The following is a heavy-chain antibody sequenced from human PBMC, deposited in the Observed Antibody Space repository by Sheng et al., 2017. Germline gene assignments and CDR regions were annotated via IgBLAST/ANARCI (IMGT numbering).Heavy chain of an antibody. CDR1: GGTFSSYA. CDR2: IIPIFGTA. V-gene: IGHV1-69*05. D-gene: IGHD2-21*01. J-gene: IGHJ6*03. CDR3: ASQTEAYCGGDCYPTNYYYYYYMDV. Sequence: QVQLVQSGAEVKKPGSSVKVSCKASGGTFSSYAISWVRQAPGQGLEWMGGIIPIFGTANYAQKFQGRVTITTDESTSTAYMELSSLRSEDTAVYYCASQTEAYCGGDCYPTNYYYYYYMDVWGKGTTVTVSS.